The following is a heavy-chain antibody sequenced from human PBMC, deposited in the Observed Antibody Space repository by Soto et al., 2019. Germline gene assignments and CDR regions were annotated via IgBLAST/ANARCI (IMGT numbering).Heavy chain of an antibody. D-gene: IGHD2-2*02. Sequence: GESLKISCKGSGYSFTNYWISWVRQMPGKGLGWLGIIDPSGSYTNYIQSFKGHVTISADKSLSTVYLKWSSLKASDTAMYYCARTDSLYDYWGQGTLVTVSS. J-gene: IGHJ4*02. V-gene: IGHV5-10-1*01. CDR2: IDPSGSYT. CDR1: GYSFTNYW. CDR3: ARTDSLYDY.